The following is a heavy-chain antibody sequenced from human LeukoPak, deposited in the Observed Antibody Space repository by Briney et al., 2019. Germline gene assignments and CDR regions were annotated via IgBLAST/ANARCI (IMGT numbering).Heavy chain of an antibody. Sequence: GGSLRLFCAASGFTFSSYAMHWVRQAPGKGLEWVAVISYDGSYKFYVDSVKGRFTVTRDKSKNTLYLQMKSLRPEDTAVFYCARDLAAAEAFDIWGQGTMVTVSS. J-gene: IGHJ3*02. V-gene: IGHV3-30*01. CDR1: GFTFSSYA. D-gene: IGHD6-13*01. CDR3: ARDLAAAEAFDI. CDR2: ISYDGSYK.